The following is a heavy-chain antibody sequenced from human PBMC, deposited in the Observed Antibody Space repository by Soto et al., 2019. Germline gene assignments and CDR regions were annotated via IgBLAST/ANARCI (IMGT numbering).Heavy chain of an antibody. Sequence: SETLSVTCTVSGGSISSYYWSWSRQPPWKGLEWIGYIYYSGSTNYNPSLKSRVTISVDTSKNQFSLKLSSVTAADTAVYYCARVGYDILTGYYAYFYMDAWGKGTTVTVSS. CDR2: IYYSGST. CDR1: GGSISSYY. D-gene: IGHD3-9*01. V-gene: IGHV4-59*01. CDR3: ARVGYDILTGYYAYFYMDA. J-gene: IGHJ6*03.